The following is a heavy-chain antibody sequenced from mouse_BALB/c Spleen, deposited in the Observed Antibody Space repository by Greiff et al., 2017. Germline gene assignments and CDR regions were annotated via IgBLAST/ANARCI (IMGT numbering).Heavy chain of an antibody. J-gene: IGHJ3*01. CDR2: ISSGGGST. Sequence: EVKLVESGGGLVKPGGSLKLSCAASGFAFSSYDMSWVRQTPEKRLEWVAYISSGGGSTYYPDTVKGRFTISRDNAKNTLYLQMSSLKSEDTAMYYCARPRGLPFAYWGQGTLVTVSA. CDR1: GFAFSSYD. D-gene: IGHD2-2*01. CDR3: ARPRGLPFAY. V-gene: IGHV5-12-1*01.